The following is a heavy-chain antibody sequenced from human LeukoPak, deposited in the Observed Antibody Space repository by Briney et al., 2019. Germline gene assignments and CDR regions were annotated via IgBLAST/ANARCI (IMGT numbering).Heavy chain of an antibody. CDR1: GYTLTELS. D-gene: IGHD3-10*01. CDR3: ATDRVLWFGESHHWFDP. Sequence: ASVKVSCKVSGYTLTELSMHWVRQAPGKGLEWMGGFDPEDGETIYAQKFQDRVTMTEDTSTDTAYMELSSLRSEDTAVYYCATDRVLWFGESHHWFDPWGQGTLVTVPS. V-gene: IGHV1-24*01. CDR2: FDPEDGET. J-gene: IGHJ5*02.